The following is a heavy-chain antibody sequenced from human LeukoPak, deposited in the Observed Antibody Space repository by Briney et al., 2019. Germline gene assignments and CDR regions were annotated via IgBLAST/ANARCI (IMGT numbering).Heavy chain of an antibody. CDR2: ISSSSSTI. V-gene: IGHV3-48*01. CDR1: GFTFSSYS. Sequence: PPGGSLRLSCAVSGFTFSSYSMNWVRQAPGKGLEWVSYISSSSSTIYYADSVKGRFTISRDNAKNSLYLQMNSLRAEDTAVYYCARGKRGYSYGFDYWGQGTLVTVSS. J-gene: IGHJ4*02. CDR3: ARGKRGYSYGFDY. D-gene: IGHD5-18*01.